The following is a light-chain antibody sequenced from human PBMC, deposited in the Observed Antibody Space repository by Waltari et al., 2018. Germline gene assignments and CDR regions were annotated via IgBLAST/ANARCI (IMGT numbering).Light chain of an antibody. CDR1: QSVSSIS. J-gene: IGKJ4*01. V-gene: IGKV3-20*01. Sequence: IVLTQSPDTLSLSPGERATLSCRSSQSVSSISLAWYQQKPGQAPRLLSYGTSSRATGFPDRFSGSGSGTDFTLTISRLEPDDFSVYHCQQYDGSAVTFGGGTKVEIK. CDR2: GTS. CDR3: QQYDGSAVT.